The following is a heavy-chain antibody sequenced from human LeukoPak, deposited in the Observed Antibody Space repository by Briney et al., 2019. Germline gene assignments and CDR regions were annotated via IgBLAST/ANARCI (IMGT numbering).Heavy chain of an antibody. Sequence: GASVKVSCKASGYTSTNYAMHWVRQAPGQRPEWMGWINAGKGNTKYSQKFQGRVTITRDTSASTAYMEVSGLRSEDTAVYHCARTQGVYYGGNSGAFDIWGQGTVVTVSS. D-gene: IGHD4-23*01. V-gene: IGHV1-3*01. CDR3: ARTQGVYYGGNSGAFDI. J-gene: IGHJ3*02. CDR2: INAGKGNT. CDR1: GYTSTNYA.